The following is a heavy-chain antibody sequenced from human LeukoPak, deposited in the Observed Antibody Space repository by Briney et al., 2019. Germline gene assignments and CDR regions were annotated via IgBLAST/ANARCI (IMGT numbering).Heavy chain of an antibody. D-gene: IGHD6-25*01. CDR1: GGSISSYY. Sequence: PSETLSLTCTVSGGSISSYYWSWIRQPPGKGLEWIANIYHTGSTNYNPSLSSRVTISIDTAKNQFSLKLTSVTAADTAVYYCARRGRNSSGWQNYLWGQGTLVTVSS. CDR3: ARRGRNSSGWQNYL. J-gene: IGHJ4*02. CDR2: IYHTGST. V-gene: IGHV4-59*01.